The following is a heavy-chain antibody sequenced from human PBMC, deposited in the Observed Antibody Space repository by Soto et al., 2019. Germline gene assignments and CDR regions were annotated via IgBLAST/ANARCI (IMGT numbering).Heavy chain of an antibody. D-gene: IGHD3-3*01. V-gene: IGHV3-43*01. J-gene: IGHJ6*02. Sequence: GGSLRLSCAASGFTFDDYTMHWVRQAPGKGLEWVSLISWDGGSTYYADSVKGRFTISRDNSKNSLYLQMNSLRTEDTALYYCAKDIHLEDFWSGQYGMDVWGQGTTVTVSS. CDR1: GFTFDDYT. CDR2: ISWDGGST. CDR3: AKDIHLEDFWSGQYGMDV.